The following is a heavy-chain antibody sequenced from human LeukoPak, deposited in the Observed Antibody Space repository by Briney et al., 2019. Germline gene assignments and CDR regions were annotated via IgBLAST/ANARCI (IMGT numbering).Heavy chain of an antibody. J-gene: IGHJ5*02. Sequence: PSETLSLTCTVSGGSISTYYWSWIRQPPGKGLEWIGYVYYSGSTNYNPSLKSRVTISVDTSKNQFSLKLSSVTAADTAVYYCARDSGTTGEVKFDPWGQGTLVTVSS. D-gene: IGHD3-10*01. CDR1: GGSISTYY. CDR2: VYYSGST. CDR3: ARDSGTTGEVKFDP. V-gene: IGHV4-59*12.